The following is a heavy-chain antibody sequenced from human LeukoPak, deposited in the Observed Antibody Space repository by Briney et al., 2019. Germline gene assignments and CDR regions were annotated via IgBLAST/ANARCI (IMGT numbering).Heavy chain of an antibody. J-gene: IGHJ4*02. CDR1: GFTFSSYA. CDR2: IRYDGSEK. CDR3: AREAWDLTGRAPVI. V-gene: IGHV3-30*04. Sequence: GGSLRLSCAASGFTFSSYAMHWVRQAPGKGLEWVATIRYDGSEKYYAEFVTGRFTVSRDNSKSTLYLEMNSLRAEDMAVYYCAREAWDLTGRAPVIWGQGTRVTVSS. D-gene: IGHD1-14*01.